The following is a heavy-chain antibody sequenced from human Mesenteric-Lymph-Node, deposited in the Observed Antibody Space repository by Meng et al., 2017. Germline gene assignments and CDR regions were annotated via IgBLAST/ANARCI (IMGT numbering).Heavy chain of an antibody. V-gene: IGHV3-23*01. CDR1: GFTFGNSA. CDR3: AKDQPDYGDYQEDY. Sequence: LLESGGGFVQPGGSLRLSCAASGFTFGNSAMSWVRQAPGKGLEWLSCISGSRGSTYYADSVKGRFTISRDNSKNTLYLQMNSLRAEDTAVYYCAKDQPDYGDYQEDYWGQGALVTVSS. D-gene: IGHD4-17*01. CDR2: ISGSRGST. J-gene: IGHJ4*02.